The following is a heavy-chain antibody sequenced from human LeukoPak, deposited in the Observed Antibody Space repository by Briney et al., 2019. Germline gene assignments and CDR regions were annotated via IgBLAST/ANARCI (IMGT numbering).Heavy chain of an antibody. CDR2: INPNSGGT. CDR1: GYTFTGYY. D-gene: IGHD5-18*01. V-gene: IGHV1-2*02. CDR3: AREGYSYGYAFDY. J-gene: IGHJ4*02. Sequence: ASVKVSCNASGYTFTGYYMHWVRQAPGQGLEWMGWINPNSGGTNYAQKFQGRVTMTTDTSTSTAYMELRSLRSDDTAVYYCAREGYSYGYAFDYWGQGTLVTVSS.